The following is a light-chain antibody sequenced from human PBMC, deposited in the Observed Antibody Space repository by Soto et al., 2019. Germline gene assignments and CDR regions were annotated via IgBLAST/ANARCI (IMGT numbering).Light chain of an antibody. V-gene: IGLV1-40*01. Sequence: QLVLTQPPSVSGAPGQRVTISCTGSSSNIGAGYDVHWYQQLPGTAPKLLIYGNSNRPSGVPDRFSGSKSGTSASLAITGLQAEDVADYYCQSYDSSLIWVFGGGTKLTVL. CDR2: GNS. CDR3: QSYDSSLIWV. CDR1: SSNIGAGYD. J-gene: IGLJ3*02.